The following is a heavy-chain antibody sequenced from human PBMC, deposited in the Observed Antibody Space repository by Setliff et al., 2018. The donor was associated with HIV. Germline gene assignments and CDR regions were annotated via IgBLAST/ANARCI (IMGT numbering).Heavy chain of an antibody. D-gene: IGHD2-15*01. Sequence: SETLSLTCTVSGGSIRSSNYYWGWIRQPPGKGLEWIGEINHSGSTYYNPSLKSRVTISVDTSKSQFSLKLSSVTAADTAVYYCARKPGFCSGGGCRGYFDYWGQGTLVTVSS. CDR3: ARKPGFCSGGGCRGYFDY. CDR2: INHSGST. V-gene: IGHV4-39*07. CDR1: GGSIRSSNYY. J-gene: IGHJ4*02.